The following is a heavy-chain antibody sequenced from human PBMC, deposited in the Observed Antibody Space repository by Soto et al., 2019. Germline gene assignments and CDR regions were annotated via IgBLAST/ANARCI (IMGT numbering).Heavy chain of an antibody. J-gene: IGHJ4*02. V-gene: IGHV4-30-4*01. CDR3: ARGDGDYGGAFDY. Sequence: QVQLQESGPGLVKPSQTLSLTCTVSGGSISSGDYYWSWIRQPPGKGLEWIGYIYYSGSTSYNPSLKSRVTISVDTSKNQFSLKLSSVTAADTAVYYCARGDGDYGGAFDYWGQGTLVTVSS. D-gene: IGHD4-17*01. CDR1: GGSISSGDYY. CDR2: IYYSGST.